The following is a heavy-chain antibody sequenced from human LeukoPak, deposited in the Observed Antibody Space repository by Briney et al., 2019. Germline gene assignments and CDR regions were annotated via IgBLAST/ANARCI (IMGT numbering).Heavy chain of an antibody. D-gene: IGHD3-10*01. CDR1: GFIFSNYE. CDR2: IVSSGSTK. Sequence: GGSLRLSCAGSGFIFSNYEMNWVRQAPGKGLEWVSYIVSSGSTKYYADSVRGRFTISRDNAKNSLFLQMNSLRVEDTAVYYCARGTDVNSPRGAPDVWGQGTTVTVSS. CDR3: ARGTDVNSPRGAPDV. J-gene: IGHJ6*02. V-gene: IGHV3-48*03.